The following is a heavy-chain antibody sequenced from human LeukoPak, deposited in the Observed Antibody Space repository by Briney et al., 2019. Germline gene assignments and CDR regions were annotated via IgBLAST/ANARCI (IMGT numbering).Heavy chain of an antibody. D-gene: IGHD3-22*01. CDR2: IYYSGNT. CDR3: VRSSGFYYGYFDY. CDR1: GVSISNGDYF. J-gene: IGHJ4*02. Sequence: SETLSLTCTVSGVSISNGDYFWSWLRQPPGKGLEWIGYIYYSGNTDYSPSLKSRVTISVDTSKNQFSLKLSSVTAADTAVYFCVRSSGFYYGYFDYWGQGALVTVSS. V-gene: IGHV4-30-4*01.